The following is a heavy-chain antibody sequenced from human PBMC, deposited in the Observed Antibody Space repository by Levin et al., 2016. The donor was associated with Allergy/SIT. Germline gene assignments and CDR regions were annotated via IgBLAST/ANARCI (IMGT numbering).Heavy chain of an antibody. V-gene: IGHV1-18*01. CDR1: GGTFSSYT. CDR3: ARDLGVATFDY. D-gene: IGHD3-16*01. CDR2: ISAYNGNI. J-gene: IGHJ4*02. Sequence: ASVKVSCKASGGTFSSYTISWVRQAPGQGLEWMGWISAYNGNINYAQKLQGRVTITADKSTSTAYMELSSLRSEDTAVYYCARDLGVATFDYWGQGTLVTVPS.